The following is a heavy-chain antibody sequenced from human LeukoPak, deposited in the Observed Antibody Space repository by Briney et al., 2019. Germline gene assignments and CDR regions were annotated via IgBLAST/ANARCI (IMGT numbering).Heavy chain of an antibody. CDR2: ISSSSSYI. Sequence: SGGSLRLSCAASEFTFSSYSMNWVRQAPGKGLEWVSFISSSSSYIYYADSVKGRFTISRDNAKNSLYLQMNSLRAEDTAVYYCASVRFLDLPRPDAFDIWGQGTMVTVSS. V-gene: IGHV3-21*01. J-gene: IGHJ3*02. D-gene: IGHD3-3*01. CDR3: ASVRFLDLPRPDAFDI. CDR1: EFTFSSYS.